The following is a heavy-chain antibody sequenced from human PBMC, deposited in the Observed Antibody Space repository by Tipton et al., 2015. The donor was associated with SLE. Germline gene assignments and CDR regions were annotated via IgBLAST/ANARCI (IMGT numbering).Heavy chain of an antibody. J-gene: IGHJ6*03. CDR1: GFTLSPYG. V-gene: IGHV3-33*03. Sequence: SLRLSCAASGFTLSPYGMHWVRPVPGKGLEWVAVIWYDGSNKFYSESGKGRFTISRDNSKNSLFLQMNSLRPEDTAVYFCAGLRFTYVVGEGDFFYMDVWGKGTTVTGSS. CDR2: IWYDGSNK. CDR3: AGLRFTYVVGEGDFFYMDV. D-gene: IGHD4-17*01.